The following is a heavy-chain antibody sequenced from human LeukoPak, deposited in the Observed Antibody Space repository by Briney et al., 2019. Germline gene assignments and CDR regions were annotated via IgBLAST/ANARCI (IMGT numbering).Heavy chain of an antibody. CDR3: ARVGVQTLDY. CDR2: ISSSSSYI. CDR1: GFTFSSHS. D-gene: IGHD2-8*01. Sequence: GGSLRLSCAASGFTFSSHSMNWVRQAPGKGLEWVSSISSSSSYIYYADSVKGRFTISRDNAKNSLYLQMNSLRAEDTAVYYCARVGVQTLDYWGQGTLVTVSS. J-gene: IGHJ4*02. V-gene: IGHV3-21*01.